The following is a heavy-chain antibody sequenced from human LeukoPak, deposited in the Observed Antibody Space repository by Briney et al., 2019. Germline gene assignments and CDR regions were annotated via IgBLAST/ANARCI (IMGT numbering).Heavy chain of an antibody. CDR1: GGSISSYY. CDR3: ARRGAGMVRGVFFDY. CDR2: IYYSGST. J-gene: IGHJ4*02. V-gene: IGHV4-59*01. Sequence: PSETLSLTCTVSGGSISSYYWSWIRQPPGKGQEWAGYIYYSGSTNYNPSLKSRVTISVDTSKNQFSLKLSSVTAADTAVYYCARRGAGMVRGVFFDYWGQGTLVTVSS. D-gene: IGHD3-10*01.